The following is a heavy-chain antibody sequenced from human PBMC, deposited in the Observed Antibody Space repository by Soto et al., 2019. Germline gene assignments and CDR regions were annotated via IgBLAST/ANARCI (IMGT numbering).Heavy chain of an antibody. V-gene: IGHV5-51*01. CDR3: ARLPYCSSTSCYAGDY. D-gene: IGHD2-2*01. Sequence: PGESLKISCKGSGYSFTSYWIGWVRQMPGKGLEWMGIIYPGDSDTRYSPSFQGQVTISADKSISTAYLQWSSLKASDTAMYYCARLPYCSSTSCYAGDYWGQGTLVTVSS. J-gene: IGHJ4*02. CDR2: IYPGDSDT. CDR1: GYSFTSYW.